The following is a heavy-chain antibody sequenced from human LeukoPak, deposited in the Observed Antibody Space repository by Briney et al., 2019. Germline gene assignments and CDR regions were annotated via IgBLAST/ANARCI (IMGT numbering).Heavy chain of an antibody. CDR1: AFSFDNNS. CDR3: AKVVKAVIVGDALDI. J-gene: IGHJ3*02. D-gene: IGHD3-22*01. CDR2: IRATGENT. V-gene: IGHV3-23*01. Sequence: ESMTLSWEAYAFSFDNNSMDCVRPAPGGVIQWVSGIRATGENTDYADSAKGRSTVSRDESKNTLYLHMASLRAEDTAVYYCAKVVKAVIVGDALDIWGPGTLVTVSS.